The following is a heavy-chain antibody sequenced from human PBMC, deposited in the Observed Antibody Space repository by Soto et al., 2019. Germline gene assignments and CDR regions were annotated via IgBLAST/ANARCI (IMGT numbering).Heavy chain of an antibody. J-gene: IGHJ6*02. V-gene: IGHV3-53*01. CDR3: ASERSTLSYYYHGMDV. Sequence: LRLSCAVSGFTVTSNYMSWVRQAPVKGLEWVSVIYSNGFTNYADSVKGRFTVSRDKSKNTLYLQLNSLRAEDTAVYYCASERSTLSYYYHGMDVWGQGTTVTVSS. CDR2: IYSNGFT. CDR1: GFTVTSNY.